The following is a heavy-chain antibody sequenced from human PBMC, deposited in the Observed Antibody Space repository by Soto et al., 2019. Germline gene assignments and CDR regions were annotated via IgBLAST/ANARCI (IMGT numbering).Heavy chain of an antibody. CDR1: GFTFTTYT. D-gene: IGHD6-6*01. J-gene: IGHJ5*02. CDR3: ARDPIAGRPSRGWFEP. V-gene: IGHV3-21*01. Sequence: GGSLRLSCAASGFTFTTYTMNWVRQAPGKGLEWVSSISSGSTYISYADSMKGRFTISRDDAKNSLYLQMNTLRADDTAIYYCARDPIAGRPSRGWFEPWGQGALVTVSS. CDR2: ISSGSTYI.